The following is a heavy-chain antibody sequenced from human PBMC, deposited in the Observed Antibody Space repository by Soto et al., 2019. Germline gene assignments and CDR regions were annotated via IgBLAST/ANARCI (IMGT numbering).Heavy chain of an antibody. V-gene: IGHV4-34*01. CDR1: GGSFSGYY. CDR2: INHSGST. D-gene: IGHD3-16*02. Sequence: QVQLQQWGAGLLKPSETLSLTCAVYGGSFSGYYWSWIRQPPGKGLEWLGEINHSGSTNYNPSLKSRVTISVDTSKNQFSLKLSSVTAADPAVYYCARARIMITFGGVIARGAFDYWGQGTLVTVSS. CDR3: ARARIMITFGGVIARGAFDY. J-gene: IGHJ4*02.